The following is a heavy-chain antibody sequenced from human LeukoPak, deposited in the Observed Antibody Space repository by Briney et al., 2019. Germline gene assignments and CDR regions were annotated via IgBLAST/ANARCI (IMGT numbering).Heavy chain of an antibody. J-gene: IGHJ5*02. Sequence: ASVKVSCKASGYTFTNYGISWVRQAPGQGLEWMGRISAYNGNTNYAQKFQGRVTMTTDTSTNTAYMELRSLGSDDTAVYYCARDVAFYGSCWHNWFDPWGQGTLVTVSS. V-gene: IGHV1-18*01. CDR1: GYTFTNYG. D-gene: IGHD6-13*01. CDR3: ARDVAFYGSCWHNWFDP. CDR2: ISAYNGNT.